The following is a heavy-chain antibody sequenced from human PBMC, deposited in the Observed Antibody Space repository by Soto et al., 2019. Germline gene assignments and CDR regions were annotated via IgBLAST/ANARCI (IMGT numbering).Heavy chain of an antibody. V-gene: IGHV3-11*03. CDR3: ARLDRWLQSCFDY. CDR1: GFTFSDYY. CDR2: ISSSSSHT. J-gene: IGHJ4*02. D-gene: IGHD5-12*01. Sequence: GGSLRLSCAASGFTFSDYYMSWIRQAPGKGLEWVSYISSSSSHTNYADSVKGRFTISRDNAKNSLYLQMDSLRAEDTAVYYCARLDRWLQSCFDYWGQGNVVTVSS.